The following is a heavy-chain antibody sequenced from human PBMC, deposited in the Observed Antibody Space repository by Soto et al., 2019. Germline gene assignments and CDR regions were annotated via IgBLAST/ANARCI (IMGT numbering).Heavy chain of an antibody. CDR3: ARANLIAAAGSKPQYYYYGMDV. D-gene: IGHD6-13*01. CDR2: IIPIFGTA. Sequence: QVQLVQSGAEVKKPGSSVKVSCKASGGTFSSYAISWVRQAHGQGLEWMGGIIPIFGTANYAQKFQGRVTITADESTSTAYMELSSLRSEDTAVYYCARANLIAAAGSKPQYYYYGMDVWGQGTTVTVSS. CDR1: GGTFSSYA. V-gene: IGHV1-69*01. J-gene: IGHJ6*02.